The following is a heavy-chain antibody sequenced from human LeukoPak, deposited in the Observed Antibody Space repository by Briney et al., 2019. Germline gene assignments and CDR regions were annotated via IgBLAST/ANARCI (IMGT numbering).Heavy chain of an antibody. J-gene: IGHJ4*02. CDR3: AREGSSGYSYGYIDY. Sequence: GGSLRLSCAASGFTFSSYSMNWVRQAPGKGLEWVSSISSSSSYIYYADSVKGRFTISGDNAKNSLYLQMNSLRAEDTAVYYCAREGSSGYSYGYIDYWGQGTLVTVSS. V-gene: IGHV3-21*01. CDR2: ISSSSSYI. D-gene: IGHD5-18*01. CDR1: GFTFSSYS.